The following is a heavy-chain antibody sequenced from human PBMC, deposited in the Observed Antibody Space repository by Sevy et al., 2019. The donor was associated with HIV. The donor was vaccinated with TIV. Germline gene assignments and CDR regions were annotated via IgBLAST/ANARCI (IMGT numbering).Heavy chain of an antibody. CDR3: AGGSTSWYDY. J-gene: IGHJ4*02. CDR2: MSPYNGNK. Sequence: ASVKVSCKASGYTFTTYNIVWVRQAPGQGLEWLAWMSPYNGNKNYAQRVQGRVTMTTDTFTDTAFLELRSLEFDDTATYYGAGGSTSWYDYWGQGTLVTVSS. D-gene: IGHD2-8*01. V-gene: IGHV1-18*01. CDR1: GYTFTTYN.